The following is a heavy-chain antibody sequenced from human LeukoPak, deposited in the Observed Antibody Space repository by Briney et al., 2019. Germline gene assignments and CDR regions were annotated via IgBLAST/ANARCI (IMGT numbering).Heavy chain of an antibody. Sequence: PSETLSLTCTVSGGSISSSGYYWGWISQPPGKGLEWIASIYYSGSSYYNPSLQSRVTIAVDTSKNQLSFKLSSLTAADTAVYYCARHEYSGSYYGLSWFDPWGQGTLVTVSS. CDR3: ARHEYSGSYYGLSWFDP. J-gene: IGHJ5*02. CDR2: IYYSGSS. D-gene: IGHD1-26*01. CDR1: GGSISSSGYY. V-gene: IGHV4-39*01.